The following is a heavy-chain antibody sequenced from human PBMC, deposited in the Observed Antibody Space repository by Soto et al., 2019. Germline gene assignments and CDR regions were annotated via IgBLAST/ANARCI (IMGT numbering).Heavy chain of an antibody. CDR1: GFTFSSYG. CDR3: ARDAQNYYGSGSHYYYYYYMDV. J-gene: IGHJ6*03. Sequence: QVQLVESGGGVVQPGRSLRLSCAASGFTFSSYGMHWVRQAPGKGLEWVAVIWYDGSNKYYADSVKGRFTISRDNSKNTLYLQMNSLRAEDMAVYYCARDAQNYYGSGSHYYYYYYMDVWGKGTTVTVSS. V-gene: IGHV3-33*01. D-gene: IGHD3-10*01. CDR2: IWYDGSNK.